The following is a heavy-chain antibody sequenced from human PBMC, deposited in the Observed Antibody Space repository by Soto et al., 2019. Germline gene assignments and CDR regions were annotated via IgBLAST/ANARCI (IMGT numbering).Heavy chain of an antibody. CDR2: IYSGGST. CDR1: GFTVSSNY. CDR3: GFDSSGWPGDY. Sequence: EVQLVESGGGLVQPGGSLRLSCAASGFTVSSNYMSWVRQAPGKGLEWVSVIYSGGSTYYADSVKGRFTISRDNSKNTLYLQMNSLRAEDTAVYYCGFDSSGWPGDYWGQGTLVTVSS. V-gene: IGHV3-66*01. J-gene: IGHJ4*02. D-gene: IGHD6-19*01.